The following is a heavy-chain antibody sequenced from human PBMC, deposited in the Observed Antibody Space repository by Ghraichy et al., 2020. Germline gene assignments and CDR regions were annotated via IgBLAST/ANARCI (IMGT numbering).Heavy chain of an antibody. CDR2: IKQDGSAK. V-gene: IGHV3-7*04. CDR3: GRGGYIYGSNPVDY. J-gene: IGHJ4*02. D-gene: IGHD5-18*01. CDR1: GFTFNTYY. Sequence: GGSLRLSCAASGFTFNTYYMTWVRQAPGKGLEWVANIKQDGSAKYYVESVKGRFTISRDNAKDSVYLQMNSLRAEDTAVYYCGRGGYIYGSNPVDYWGQGTQVTVSS.